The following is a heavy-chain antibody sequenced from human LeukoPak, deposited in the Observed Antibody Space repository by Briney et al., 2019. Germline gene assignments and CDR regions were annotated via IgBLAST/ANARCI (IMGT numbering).Heavy chain of an antibody. V-gene: IGHV4-4*07. CDR2: IYTSGTI. CDR1: GGSISSYY. Sequence: PSETLSLTCTVSGGSISSYYWSWIRQPAGTALEWIGRIYTSGTITYNPSLKSRVTMSVDTSKNQFSLKLSSVTAADTAVYYCARARHGVSSTGWYNWFDPWGQGTLVTVSS. J-gene: IGHJ5*02. CDR3: ARARHGVSSTGWYNWFDP. D-gene: IGHD2-2*01.